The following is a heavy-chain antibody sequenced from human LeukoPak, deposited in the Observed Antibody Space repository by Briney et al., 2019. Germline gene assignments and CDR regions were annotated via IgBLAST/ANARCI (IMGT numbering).Heavy chain of an antibody. V-gene: IGHV3-21*01. CDR2: ISSSSSYI. D-gene: IGHD6-13*01. CDR1: GFTFSSYS. CDR3: AREDGSSWYFDY. Sequence: AGGSLRLSCAASGFTFSSYSMNWVRQAPGKGLEWVSSISSSSSYIYYADSVKGRFTISRDNAKNSLYLQMNSLRAEDTAVYYCAREDGSSWYFDYWGQGTLVTVSS. J-gene: IGHJ4*02.